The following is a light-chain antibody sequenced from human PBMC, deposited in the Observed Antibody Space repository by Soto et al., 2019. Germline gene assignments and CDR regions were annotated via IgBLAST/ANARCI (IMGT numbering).Light chain of an antibody. Sequence: QSALTQPPSASGSPGQSVTISCTGTSTDVGGYNYVSWYQQHPGKAPKLMISEVSKRPSGVPDRFSGSKSGNTASLTVSGLQAEDEADYYCSSYAGSSTPVLFGGGTKVTVL. CDR2: EVS. J-gene: IGLJ2*01. V-gene: IGLV2-8*01. CDR3: SSYAGSSTPVL. CDR1: STDVGGYNY.